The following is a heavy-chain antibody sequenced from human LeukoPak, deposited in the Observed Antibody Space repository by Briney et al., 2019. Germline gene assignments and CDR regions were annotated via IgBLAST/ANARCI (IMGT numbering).Heavy chain of an antibody. CDR2: INPNSGGT. CDR3: ARVPVIYDSSGYYYGGDYCGMDV. J-gene: IGHJ6*02. CDR1: GYTFTGYY. D-gene: IGHD3-22*01. V-gene: IGHV1-2*06. Sequence: ASVKVPCKASGYTFTGYYMHWGRQAPGQGLEWMGRINPNSGGTNYEKKFPGRVTMTRDTSISTAYMELSRLRSDDTAVYYCARVPVIYDSSGYYYGGDYCGMDVWGQGTTVTVSS.